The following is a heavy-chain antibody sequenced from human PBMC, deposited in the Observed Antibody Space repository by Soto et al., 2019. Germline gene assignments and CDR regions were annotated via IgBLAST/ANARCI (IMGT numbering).Heavy chain of an antibody. V-gene: IGHV3-23*01. CDR3: ANGGGSGSYYNVVGAFDI. CDR2: ISGSGGST. CDR1: GFTFSSYA. Sequence: GGSLRLSCAASGFTFSSYAMSWVRQAPGKGLEWVSAISGSGGSTYYADSVKGRFTISRDNSKNTLYLQMNSLRAEDTAVYYCANGGGSGSYYNVVGAFDIWGQGTMVTVSS. D-gene: IGHD3-10*01. J-gene: IGHJ3*02.